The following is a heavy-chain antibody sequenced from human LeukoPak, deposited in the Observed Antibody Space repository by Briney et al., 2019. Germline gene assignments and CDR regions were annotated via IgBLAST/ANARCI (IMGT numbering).Heavy chain of an antibody. V-gene: IGHV3-30*04. CDR2: ISYDGSNK. CDR1: GFTFSSYA. Sequence: PGGSLRLSCAASGFTFSSYAMHWVRQAPGKGLEWVAVISYDGSNKYYADSVKGRFTISRDNSKNTLYLQMNSLKTEDTAVYYCTRLSGAAWGQGTLVTVSS. J-gene: IGHJ5*02. CDR3: TRLSGAA. D-gene: IGHD1-26*01.